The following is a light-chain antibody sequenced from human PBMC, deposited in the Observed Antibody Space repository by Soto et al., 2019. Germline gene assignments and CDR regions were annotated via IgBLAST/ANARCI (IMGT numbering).Light chain of an antibody. Sequence: QSVLTQSASVSGSPGESITISCTGTSSEGGNYNYVSWYQQHPGEVPKLIIFNVNNRPSGVSNRFSGSKSGNTASLTISGLQAEDEADYYCSSFTSSTTYVFGTGTKVTVL. CDR2: NVN. V-gene: IGLV2-14*01. J-gene: IGLJ1*01. CDR3: SSFTSSTTYV. CDR1: SSEGGNYNY.